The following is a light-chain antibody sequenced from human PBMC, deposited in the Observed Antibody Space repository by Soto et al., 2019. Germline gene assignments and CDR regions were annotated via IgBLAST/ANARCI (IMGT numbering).Light chain of an antibody. CDR3: GSYAGNREV. Sequence: QSVLTQPASVSGSPGQSITIPCTGTSGDVGGYNLVSWYQQHPGKAPKLMIYEVTERPSGVSNRFSGSKSGNTASLTISGLQPDDEADYYCGSYAGNREVFGLGTKVTVL. CDR1: SGDVGGYNL. CDR2: EVT. J-gene: IGLJ1*01. V-gene: IGLV2-23*02.